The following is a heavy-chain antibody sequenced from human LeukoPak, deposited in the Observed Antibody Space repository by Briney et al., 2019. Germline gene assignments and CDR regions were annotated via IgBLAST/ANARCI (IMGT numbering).Heavy chain of an antibody. CDR3: AKGGGDYLIYYGLDV. J-gene: IGHJ6*02. D-gene: IGHD4-17*01. CDR1: GFTFSSYA. V-gene: IGHV3-23*01. CDR2: VSGSGGST. Sequence: GGSLRLSCAPSGFTFSSYAMSWVRQAPGKGLEWVSGVSGSGGSTYYADSVKGRFTISRDNSKNTLYLQMNTLRAEDTAVYYCAKGGGDYLIYYGLDVWRQGTTVTVSS.